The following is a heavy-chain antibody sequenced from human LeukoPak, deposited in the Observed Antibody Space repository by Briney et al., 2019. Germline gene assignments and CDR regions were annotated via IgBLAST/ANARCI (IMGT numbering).Heavy chain of an antibody. CDR1: GGSISSFY. CDR2: IYYSGST. CDR3: ATLTNSYGDYGLNY. Sequence: SETLSLTCTVSGGSISSFYWSWIRQPPGKGLEWIGYIYYSGSTNYNPSLKSRVTISVDTSKNQFSLKLSSVTAADTAVYYCATLTNSYGDYGLNYWGQGTLVTVSS. J-gene: IGHJ4*02. D-gene: IGHD4-17*01. V-gene: IGHV4-59*08.